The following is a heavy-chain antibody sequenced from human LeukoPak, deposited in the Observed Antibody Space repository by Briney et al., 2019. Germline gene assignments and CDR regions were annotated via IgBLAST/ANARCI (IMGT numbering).Heavy chain of an antibody. CDR3: ARGGDIVVVPAATPFDY. CDR1: GGTFSSYA. D-gene: IGHD2-2*02. Sequence: SVKVSCKASGGTFSSYAISWVRQAPGQGLEWMGEIIPIFGTANYAQKFQGRVTITADESTSTAYMELSSLRSEDTAVYYCARGGDIVVVPAATPFDYWGQGTLVTVSS. V-gene: IGHV1-69*13. J-gene: IGHJ4*02. CDR2: IIPIFGTA.